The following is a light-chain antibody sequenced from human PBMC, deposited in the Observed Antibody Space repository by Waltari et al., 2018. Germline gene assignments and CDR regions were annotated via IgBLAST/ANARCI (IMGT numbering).Light chain of an antibody. CDR1: QSVSSNY. V-gene: IGKV3-20*01. CDR3: QQYHSSPQT. CDR2: GAS. Sequence: EIVLKQSPGTVSLSPGESATLSCRASQSVSSNYLAWYQQKPGQAPRLLISGASSRATGIPDRFSGGGSGTDFTLTISRLEPEDFAVYYCQQYHSSPQTFGQGTKVEIK. J-gene: IGKJ1*01.